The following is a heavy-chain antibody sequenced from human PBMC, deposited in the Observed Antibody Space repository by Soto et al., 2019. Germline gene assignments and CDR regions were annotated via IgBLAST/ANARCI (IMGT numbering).Heavy chain of an antibody. V-gene: IGHV4-34*01. Sequence: QVQLQQWGAGLLKPSETLSLTCAVYGGSFSGYYWSWIRQPPGKGLEWIGEINHSGSTNYNPSLKRRVTISVDTSKIQFSLKLSSVTAADTAVYYCARGFRALLWFGELFGWFDPWGQGTLVTVSS. CDR2: INHSGST. CDR1: GGSFSGYY. J-gene: IGHJ5*02. D-gene: IGHD3-10*01. CDR3: ARGFRALLWFGELFGWFDP.